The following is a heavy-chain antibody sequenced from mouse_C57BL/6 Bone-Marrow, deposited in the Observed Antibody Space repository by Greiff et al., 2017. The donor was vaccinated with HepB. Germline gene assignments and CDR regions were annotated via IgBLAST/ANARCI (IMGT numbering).Heavy chain of an antibody. V-gene: IGHV1-50*01. Sequence: QVQLQQPGAELVKPGASVKLSCKASGYTFTSYWMQWVKQRPGQGLEWIGEIDPSYSYTNYNQKFKGKATLTVDTSSSTAYMQLSSLTSEESAVYYCARRRITTVVASFDVWGTGTTVTVSS. CDR3: ARRRITTVVASFDV. D-gene: IGHD1-1*01. CDR1: GYTFTSYW. J-gene: IGHJ1*03. CDR2: IDPSYSYT.